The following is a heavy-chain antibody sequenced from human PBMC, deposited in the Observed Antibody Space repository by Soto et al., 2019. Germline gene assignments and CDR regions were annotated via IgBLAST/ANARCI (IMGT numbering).Heavy chain of an antibody. V-gene: IGHV3-9*01. CDR3: AKDIQEGGTGTFDY. CDR1: GFTFDDYA. D-gene: IGHD3-9*01. Sequence: EVQLVESGGGLVQPGRSLRLSCAASGFTFDDYAMHWVRQAPGKGLEWVSGISWNSGSIGYADSVKGRFTISRDNAKISLYLQMNSLRAEDTALYYCAKDIQEGGTGTFDYWGQGTLVTVSS. J-gene: IGHJ4*02. CDR2: ISWNSGSI.